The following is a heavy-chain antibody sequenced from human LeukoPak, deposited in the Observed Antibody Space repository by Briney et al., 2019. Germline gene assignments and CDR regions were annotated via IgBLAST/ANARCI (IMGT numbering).Heavy chain of an antibody. CDR1: GFTFSSYG. Sequence: GGSLRLSCAASGFTFSSYGMHWVRQAPGKGLEWVAFIRYDGSNKYYADSVKGRFTISRDNSKNTLYLQMNSLRAEDTALYYCAIKVPYYYDSSGYHFDYWGQGTLVTVSS. J-gene: IGHJ4*02. CDR3: AIKVPYYYDSSGYHFDY. CDR2: IRYDGSNK. V-gene: IGHV3-30*02. D-gene: IGHD3-22*01.